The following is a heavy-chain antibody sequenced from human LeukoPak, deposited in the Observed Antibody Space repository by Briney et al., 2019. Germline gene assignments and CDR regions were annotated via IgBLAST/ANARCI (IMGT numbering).Heavy chain of an antibody. Sequence: GGSLRLSCAASGFSFRTYSMNWVRQAPGKGLEWVSSINGAGTYTQNADSVKGRFTISRDNAKNSVYLQMNCLRGEDTAVYYCASYMIVVEGYYYGMDVWGQGTTVTVSS. V-gene: IGHV3-21*01. J-gene: IGHJ6*02. CDR3: ASYMIVVEGYYYGMDV. CDR2: INGAGTYT. D-gene: IGHD3-22*01. CDR1: GFSFRTYS.